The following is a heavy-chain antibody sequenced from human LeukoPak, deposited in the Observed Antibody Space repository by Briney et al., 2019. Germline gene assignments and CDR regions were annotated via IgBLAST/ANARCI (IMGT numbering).Heavy chain of an antibody. D-gene: IGHD3-10*01. CDR3: AKDELLFGELFDY. CDR1: GFTFSSYA. J-gene: IGHJ4*02. CDR2: ISGSGGST. Sequence: PGGSLRLFCAASGFTFSSYAMSWVRQAPGKGLEWVSAISGSGGSTYYADSVKGRFTISRDNSKNTLYLQMNSLRAEDTAVYYCAKDELLFGELFDYWGQGTLVTVSS. V-gene: IGHV3-23*01.